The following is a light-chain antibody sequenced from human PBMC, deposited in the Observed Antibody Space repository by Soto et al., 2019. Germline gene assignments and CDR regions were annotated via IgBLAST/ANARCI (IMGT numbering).Light chain of an antibody. V-gene: IGLV2-14*01. Sequence: QSALTQPASVSGSPGQSITISCTGTSSDVGRYNYVSWYQQYPGKAPKLMIYDASNRPSGVSYRFSGSKSGNTASLTISGVHDADEADYYCCSFTTSTTPVMFGGGTKVTVL. CDR2: DAS. CDR1: SSDVGRYNY. CDR3: CSFTTSTTPVM. J-gene: IGLJ3*02.